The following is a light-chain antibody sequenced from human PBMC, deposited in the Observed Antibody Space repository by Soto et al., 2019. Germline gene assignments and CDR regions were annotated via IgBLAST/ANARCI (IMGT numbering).Light chain of an antibody. V-gene: IGLV4-69*01. J-gene: IGLJ2*01. CDR1: SGHSNYA. Sequence: QLVLTQSPSASASLGASVKLTCVLSSGHSNYAVAWHQQQPEKGPQYLMRLNSDGSHNRGDGIPDRFSGSSSGTERYLTISRLQSEDEADYYCQTWGTGTVIFGGGTKLTVL. CDR2: LNSDGSH. CDR3: QTWGTGTVI.